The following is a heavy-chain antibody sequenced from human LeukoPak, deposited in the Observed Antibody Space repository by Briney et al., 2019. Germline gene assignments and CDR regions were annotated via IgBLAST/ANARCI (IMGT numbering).Heavy chain of an antibody. V-gene: IGHV3-21*01. CDR3: ARVHIVGATPDY. CDR1: GFTFSSYS. J-gene: IGHJ4*02. Sequence: PGGSLRLSCAASGFTFSSYSMNWVRKAPGKGLEWVSSISSSSSYIYYADSVKGRFTISRDNAKNSLYLQMNSLRAEDTAVYYCARVHIVGATPDYWGQGTLVTVSS. CDR2: ISSSSSYI. D-gene: IGHD1-26*01.